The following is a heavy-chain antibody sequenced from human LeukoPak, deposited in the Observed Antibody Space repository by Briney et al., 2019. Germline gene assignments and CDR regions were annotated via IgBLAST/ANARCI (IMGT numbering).Heavy chain of an antibody. V-gene: IGHV4-31*03. Sequence: PSQTLSLTCTVSAGSLSSGGHYWAWIRQLPGKGLESIGFIHHSGSSRHNPSLKDRVAISVDASRKQSALRLSSVTAADTAIYYCARGGNRFGGFYFDHWGQGIQVIVSS. CDR3: ARGGNRFGGFYFDH. J-gene: IGHJ4*02. D-gene: IGHD3-10*01. CDR2: IHHSGSS. CDR1: AGSLSSGGHY.